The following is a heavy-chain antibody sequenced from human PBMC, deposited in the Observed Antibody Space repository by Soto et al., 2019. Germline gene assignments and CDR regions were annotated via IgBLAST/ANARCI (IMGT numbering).Heavy chain of an antibody. CDR3: ARAGSSSWYDYYYGMDV. D-gene: IGHD6-13*01. CDR2: IWYDGSNK. Sequence: QVQLVESGGGVVQPGRSLRLSCAASGFTFSSYGMHWVRQAPGKGLEWVAVIWYDGSNKYYADSVKGRFTISRDNSKNTLYLQMNSLRAEDTAVYYCARAGSSSWYDYYYGMDVWGQGTTVTVSS. V-gene: IGHV3-33*01. CDR1: GFTFSSYG. J-gene: IGHJ6*02.